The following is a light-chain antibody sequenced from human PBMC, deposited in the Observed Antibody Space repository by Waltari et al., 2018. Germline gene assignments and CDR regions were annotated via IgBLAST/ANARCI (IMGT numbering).Light chain of an antibody. V-gene: IGKV3-11*01. CDR3: QQRSSLYT. CDR2: DAS. CDR1: QSVSSY. J-gene: IGKJ2*01. Sequence: EIVLTQSPATLSLSPGARATLSCRASQSVSSYLAWYQQKPGQAPRLLIYDASNRATGIPARFTGSGSGTDFTLTISSLEPEDFAVYYCQQRSSLYTFGQGTKVEIK.